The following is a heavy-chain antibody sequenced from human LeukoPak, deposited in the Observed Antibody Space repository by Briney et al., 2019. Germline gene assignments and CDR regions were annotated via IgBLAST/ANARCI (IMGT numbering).Heavy chain of an antibody. CDR2: ISGSGGST. V-gene: IGHV3-23*01. CDR1: GFTFSSYA. Sequence: GGSLRLSCAASGFTFSSYAKSWVRQAPGKGLEWVSAISGSGGSTYYADSVKGRFTISRGNSKNTLFLQMNSLRAEDTAVYYCAKARSYYFYGLDVWGQGTTVTVSS. J-gene: IGHJ6*02. CDR3: AKARSYYFYGLDV.